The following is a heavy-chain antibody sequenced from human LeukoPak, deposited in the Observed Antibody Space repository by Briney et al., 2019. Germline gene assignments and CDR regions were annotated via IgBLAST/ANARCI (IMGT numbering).Heavy chain of an antibody. CDR2: IYSDGSI. D-gene: IGHD3-9*01. Sequence: GGSLRLSCAASGFTVSSSYMSWVRQAPGKGLEWVSVIYSDGSIYYADSVKGRFTISRDNAKNSLYLQMNSLRAEDTAVYYCARDGHYDILTGYFQDWGQGTLVTVSS. CDR1: GFTVSSSY. J-gene: IGHJ1*01. CDR3: ARDGHYDILTGYFQD. V-gene: IGHV3-53*01.